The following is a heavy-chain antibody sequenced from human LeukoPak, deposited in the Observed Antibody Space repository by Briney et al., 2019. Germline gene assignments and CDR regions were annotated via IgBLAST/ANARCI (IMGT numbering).Heavy chain of an antibody. CDR2: TYYRSKWYN. D-gene: IGHD6-13*01. V-gene: IGHV6-1*01. Sequence: SQTLSLTCAISGNSVSSNSAAWNWIRQSPSRGLEWLGRTYYRSKWYNDYAVSVKSRITINPDTSKNQLSLQLNSVTPEDTSVYYCAGAVAAAGPPVDWGQGTLATVSS. J-gene: IGHJ4*02. CDR3: AGAVAAAGPPVD. CDR1: GNSVSSNSAA.